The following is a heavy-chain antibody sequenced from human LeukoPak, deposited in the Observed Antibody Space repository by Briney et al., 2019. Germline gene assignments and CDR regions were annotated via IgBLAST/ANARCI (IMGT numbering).Heavy chain of an antibody. CDR3: ARGLRLGEFPFPLLDY. V-gene: IGHV4-59*01. J-gene: IGHJ4*02. CDR2: IYYSGST. Sequence: PSETLSLTCTVSGGSISSYYWSWIRQPPGKGLEWIGYIYYSGSTNYNPSPKSRVTISVDTSKNQFSLKLSSVTAADTAVYYCARGLRLGEFPFPLLDYWGRGTLVTVSS. D-gene: IGHD3-16*01. CDR1: GGSISSYY.